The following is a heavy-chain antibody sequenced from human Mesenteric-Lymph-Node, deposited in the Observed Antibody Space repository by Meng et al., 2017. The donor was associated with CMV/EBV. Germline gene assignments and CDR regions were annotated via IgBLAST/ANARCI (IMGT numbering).Heavy chain of an antibody. CDR3: TKGDCSGGSCYTIDY. J-gene: IGHJ4*02. Sequence: GGPLRLSCAASGFTFNSYGMHWVRQAPGKGLEWVAFIRYDGSDKYYADSVKGRFTISRDNSKNTLYLQMNSLRAEDTAVYYCTKGDCSGGSCYTIDYWGQGTLVTVSS. CDR1: GFTFNSYG. CDR2: IRYDGSDK. D-gene: IGHD2-15*01. V-gene: IGHV3-30*02.